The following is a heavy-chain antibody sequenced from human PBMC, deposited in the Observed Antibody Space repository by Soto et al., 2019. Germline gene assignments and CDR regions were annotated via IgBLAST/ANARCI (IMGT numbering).Heavy chain of an antibody. D-gene: IGHD3-9*01. Sequence: ASLKVSCKASGYTFTSYGISWVRQAPGQGLEWMGWISAYNGNTNYAQKLQGRVTMTTDTSTSTAYMELRSLRSDDTAVYYCARDYITYYDILTGHPDAFDIWGQGTMVTVSS. CDR2: ISAYNGNT. J-gene: IGHJ3*02. CDR3: ARDYITYYDILTGHPDAFDI. CDR1: GYTFTSYG. V-gene: IGHV1-18*01.